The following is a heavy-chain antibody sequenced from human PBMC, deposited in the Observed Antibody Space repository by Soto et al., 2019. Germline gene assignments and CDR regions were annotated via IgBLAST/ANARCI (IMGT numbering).Heavy chain of an antibody. CDR2: ISYDGSNK. J-gene: IGHJ6*02. CDR1: GLTFSGCA. CDR3: AAETKSYFYGMDV. V-gene: IGHV3-30*03. Sequence: QVQLVESGGGVVQPGRSLRLSCAASGLTFSGCAMHWVRQAPGKGLEWVALISYDGSNKYYVDSVKGRFTISRDNSKNTLDLQMNSLREEDTAVYYCAAETKSYFYGMDVWGQGTTVTVSS.